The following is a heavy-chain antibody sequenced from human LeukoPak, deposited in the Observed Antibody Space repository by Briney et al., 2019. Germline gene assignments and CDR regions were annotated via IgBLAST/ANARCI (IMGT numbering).Heavy chain of an antibody. Sequence: GGSLRLSCAASGFTFSGSAMHWVRQASGKGLEWVGRIRSKANSYATAYAASVKGRFTISRDDSKNTAYLQMNSLKTEDTAVYYCTTPGSSGWMFRFDPWGQGTLVTVSS. CDR2: IRSKANSYAT. J-gene: IGHJ5*02. V-gene: IGHV3-73*01. CDR1: GFTFSGSA. D-gene: IGHD6-19*01. CDR3: TTPGSSGWMFRFDP.